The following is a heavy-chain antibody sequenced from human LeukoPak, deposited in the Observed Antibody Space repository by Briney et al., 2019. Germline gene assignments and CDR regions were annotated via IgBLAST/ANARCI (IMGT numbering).Heavy chain of an antibody. J-gene: IGHJ4*02. CDR3: ARHEYGDPIDY. V-gene: IGHV4-39*01. CDR1: GGSISSSYYY. CDR2: IYHNGNT. D-gene: IGHD4-17*01. Sequence: SETLSLTCTVSGGSISSSYYYWAWIRQPPGKGLEWIGSIYHNGNTYYNPSLESLVTISVDTSKNQFSPRVNSVTAADTAVYYCARHEYGDPIDYWDQGTLVTVSS.